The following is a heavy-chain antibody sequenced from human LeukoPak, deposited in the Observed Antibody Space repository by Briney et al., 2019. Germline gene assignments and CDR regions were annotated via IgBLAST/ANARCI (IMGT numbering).Heavy chain of an antibody. CDR1: GGTFSSYA. J-gene: IGHJ5*02. CDR3: ARGWSENNWFDP. CDR2: IIPILDIA. V-gene: IGHV1-69*04. Sequence: SVKVSCKASGGTFSSYAISWVRQAPGQGLEWMGRIIPILDIANYAQKFQGRVTITADKSTSTAYMELSSLRSEDTAVYYCARGWSENNWFDPWGQGTLVTVSS. D-gene: IGHD2-8*01.